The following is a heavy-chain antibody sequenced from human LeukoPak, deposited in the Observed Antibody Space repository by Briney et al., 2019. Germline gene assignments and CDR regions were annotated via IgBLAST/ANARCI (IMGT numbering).Heavy chain of an antibody. CDR1: GGSVSSRSYY. J-gene: IGHJ4*02. V-gene: IGHV4-61*01. D-gene: IGHD3-10*02. CDR2: IYYSGST. CDR3: ARAIVRGVELDY. Sequence: SETLSLTCTVSGGSVSSRSYYWSWIRQPPGKGPEWIGYIYYSGSTNYNPSLKSRVSISVDTTKNQFSLSLTSVTAADTAVYFCARAIVRGVELDYWGQGTLVTVSS.